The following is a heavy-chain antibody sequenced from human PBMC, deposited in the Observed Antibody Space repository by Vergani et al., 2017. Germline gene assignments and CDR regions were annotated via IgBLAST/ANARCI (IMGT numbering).Heavy chain of an antibody. J-gene: IGHJ6*03. CDR2: INHSGST. CDR1: GGSFSGYY. D-gene: IGHD3-3*01. V-gene: IGHV4-34*01. CDR3: ARGGGYDFWTYYYDYMDV. Sequence: QVQLQQWGAGLLKPSETLSLTCAVYGGSFSGYYWSWIRQPPGKGLEWIGEINHSGSTNYNPSLKSRVTISVDTSKNQFSLKLSSVTAADTAVYYCARGGGYDFWTYYYDYMDVWGKGTTVTVSS.